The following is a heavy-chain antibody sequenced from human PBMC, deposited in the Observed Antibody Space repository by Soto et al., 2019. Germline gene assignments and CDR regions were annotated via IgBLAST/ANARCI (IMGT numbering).Heavy chain of an antibody. CDR3: VRDPTYYYDSSGHAFDI. D-gene: IGHD3-22*01. CDR1: GGSISSYY. V-gene: IGHV4-59*01. J-gene: IGHJ3*02. Sequence: QVQLQESGPGLVKPSETLSLTCTVSGGSISSYYWSWIRQPPGKGLEWIGYIYYSGSTNYNPSLKSRVTISVDTSKNQFSLKLSSVTAADTAVYYCVRDPTYYYDSSGHAFDIWGQGTMVTVSS. CDR2: IYYSGST.